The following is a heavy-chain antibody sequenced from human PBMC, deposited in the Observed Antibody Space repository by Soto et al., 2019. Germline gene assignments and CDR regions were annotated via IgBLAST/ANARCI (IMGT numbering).Heavy chain of an antibody. Sequence: EVQLVESGGGLVQPGGSLKLSCVASGSTFSGSDINWVRQASGKGLEWVGRIRSKGDNYATAYAASVKGRFTTSRDDSKNTAYLQMNSLKIEDTAMYFCTRGTTIVVWSSFDPWGQGTLVTVSS. CDR1: GSTFSGSD. CDR2: IRSKGDNYAT. V-gene: IGHV3-73*02. J-gene: IGHJ5*02. D-gene: IGHD3-22*01. CDR3: TRGTTIVVWSSFDP.